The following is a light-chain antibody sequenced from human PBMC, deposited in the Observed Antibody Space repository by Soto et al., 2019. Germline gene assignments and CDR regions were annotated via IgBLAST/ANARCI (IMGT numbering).Light chain of an antibody. CDR2: LNSDGSH. CDR1: SGHSSYA. Sequence: QLVLTQSPSASASLGASVKLTCTLSSGHSSYAIAWHQQQPEKGPRYLMKLNSDGSHSKGDGIPDRFSGSSSGAERYLTISSLQSEDEADYYCQTWGTGILVFGGGTQLTGL. J-gene: IGLJ2*01. V-gene: IGLV4-69*01. CDR3: QTWGTGILV.